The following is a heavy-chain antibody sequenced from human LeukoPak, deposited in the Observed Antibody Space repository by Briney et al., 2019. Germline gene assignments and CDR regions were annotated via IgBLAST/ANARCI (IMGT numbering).Heavy chain of an antibody. CDR2: IYSSGST. D-gene: IGHD3-16*02. V-gene: IGHV4-59*01. CDR3: AREGAVGVITLDDAFDI. CDR1: SGSINSYY. J-gene: IGHJ3*02. Sequence: PSETLSLTCTVSSGSINSYYWNWIRQPPGKGLEWIGRIYSSGSTNHSPSLKSRVTISVDTSKNQFSLKLSSVTAADTAVYYCAREGAVGVITLDDAFDIWGQGTMVTVSS.